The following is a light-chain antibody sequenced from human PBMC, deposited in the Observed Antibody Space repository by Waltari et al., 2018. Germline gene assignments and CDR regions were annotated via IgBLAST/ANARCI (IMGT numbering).Light chain of an antibody. CDR1: TSNIGSNS. Sequence: QSVLTQPPSVSGTPGQRVTISCSGTTSNIGSNSVYWYQQLPGTAPKLLIYRNYQRPSGVPTRFSGSRSGTSASLAISGLQSEDEADYYCATWDDTLSGPSVFGGGTRLTVL. CDR2: RNY. CDR3: ATWDDTLSGPSV. J-gene: IGLJ3*02. V-gene: IGLV1-47*01.